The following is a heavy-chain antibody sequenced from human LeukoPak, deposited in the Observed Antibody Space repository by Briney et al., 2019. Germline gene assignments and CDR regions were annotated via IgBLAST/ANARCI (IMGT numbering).Heavy chain of an antibody. CDR1: GYSISSGYY. Sequence: SETLSLTCTVSGYSISSGYYWGWIRQPPGKGLEWIGSIYHSGSTYYNPSLKSRVTISVDTSKNQFSLKLSSVTAADTAVYYCARGPRRQILRFLETYNWFDPWGQGTLVTVSS. V-gene: IGHV4-38-2*02. J-gene: IGHJ5*02. CDR3: ARGPRRQILRFLETYNWFDP. CDR2: IYHSGST. D-gene: IGHD3-3*01.